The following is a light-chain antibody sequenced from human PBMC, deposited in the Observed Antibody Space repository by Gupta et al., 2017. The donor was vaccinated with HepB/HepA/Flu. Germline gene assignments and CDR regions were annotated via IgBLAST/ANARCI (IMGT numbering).Light chain of an antibody. Sequence: DIVMTQSPDSQALSLGERATINRKSSQNVLYSSNNKNYLAWYQQKPGQPPKLLIYWASTRESGVPDRFSGSGSGTDFTLTISSLQAEDVAVYYCQQYYSTPLTFGGGTKVEIK. CDR1: QNVLYSSNNKNY. CDR3: QQYYSTPLT. V-gene: IGKV4-1*01. CDR2: WAS. J-gene: IGKJ4*01.